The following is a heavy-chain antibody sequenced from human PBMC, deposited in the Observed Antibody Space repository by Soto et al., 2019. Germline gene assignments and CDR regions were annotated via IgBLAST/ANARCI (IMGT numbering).Heavy chain of an antibody. D-gene: IGHD6-19*01. CDR2: TYWDDDN. Sequence: QITLEESGPTLVKPTQTLTLTCTFSGFSLNERAVGVGWIRQPPGKALEWLAFTYWDDDNHYSPSLKNRLTITKDTSKNQVVLTMTNTDPADTATYYCVHGSGWLFDYWGQGTQVTVSS. J-gene: IGHJ4*02. CDR3: VHGSGWLFDY. CDR1: GFSLNERAVG. V-gene: IGHV2-5*02.